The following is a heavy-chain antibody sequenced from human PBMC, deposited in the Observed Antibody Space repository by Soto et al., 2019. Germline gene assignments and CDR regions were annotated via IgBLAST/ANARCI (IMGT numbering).Heavy chain of an antibody. CDR1: GYTLSSYY. Sequence: GASVKVSCKASGYTLSSYYMNWVRQAPGQGLEWPGIINPSGGYTTYAQKFQGRVTTTRDTSASTAYMELSSLRSEDTAVYYCARNLMDYDILTGYYMGYYFDYWGQGTLVTVSS. D-gene: IGHD3-9*01. CDR3: ARNLMDYDILTGYYMGYYFDY. CDR2: INPSGGYT. V-gene: IGHV1-46*01. J-gene: IGHJ4*02.